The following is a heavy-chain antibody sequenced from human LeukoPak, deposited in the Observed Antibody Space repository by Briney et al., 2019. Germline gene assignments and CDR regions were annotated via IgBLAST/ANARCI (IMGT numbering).Heavy chain of an antibody. Sequence: PSETLSLTCTVSSYSINSNYYWGWIRQPPGKGLEWIGNIYHSGNTYYNPSLKSRVTISIDTSKNQFSLKLSSVTAADTAVYYCAREGEGYFDYWGQGTLVTVSS. J-gene: IGHJ4*02. CDR1: SYSINSNYY. CDR3: AREGEGYFDY. V-gene: IGHV4-38-2*02. D-gene: IGHD3-10*01. CDR2: IYHSGNT.